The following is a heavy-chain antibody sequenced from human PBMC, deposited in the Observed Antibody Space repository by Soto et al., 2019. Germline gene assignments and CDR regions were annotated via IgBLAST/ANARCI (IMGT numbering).Heavy chain of an antibody. D-gene: IGHD3-16*02. Sequence: GGSLRLSCAASGFTFDDYAMHWVRQAPGKGLEWVSGISWNSGSIGYADSVKGRFTISRDNAKNSLYLQMNSLRAEDTALYYCAKDSHLELSGGWVDWGQGTLVTVSS. CDR3: AKDSHLELSGGWVD. CDR2: ISWNSGSI. CDR1: GFTFDDYA. V-gene: IGHV3-9*01. J-gene: IGHJ4*02.